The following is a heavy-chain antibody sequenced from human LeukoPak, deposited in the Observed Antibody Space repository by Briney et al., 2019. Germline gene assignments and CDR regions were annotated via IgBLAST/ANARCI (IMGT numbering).Heavy chain of an antibody. CDR1: GCTLSSYW. D-gene: IGHD3-10*01. Sequence: GGSLRLTCAASGCTLSSYWMSWVRQAPGKGLEWVANIKQDGSEKYYVDSVKGRFTISRDNAKNSLYLQMNSLRAEDTAVYYCAVGVYYFDDWGQGTLVTVSS. CDR2: IKQDGSEK. J-gene: IGHJ4*02. CDR3: AVGVYYFDD. V-gene: IGHV3-7*02.